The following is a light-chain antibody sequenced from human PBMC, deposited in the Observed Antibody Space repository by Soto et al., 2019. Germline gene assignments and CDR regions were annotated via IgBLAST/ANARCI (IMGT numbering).Light chain of an antibody. J-gene: IGKJ1*01. CDR2: DAS. V-gene: IGKV1-5*01. CDR3: QQYNSYSGM. CDR1: QSISSW. Sequence: DNPMSQSPSTLSASVGDRDTIPCRASQSISSWLAWYQQKPGKAPKLLIYDASSLESGVPSRFSGSGSGTEFTLTISGLQPDDFASYYCQQYNSYSGMFGQGTKVDIK.